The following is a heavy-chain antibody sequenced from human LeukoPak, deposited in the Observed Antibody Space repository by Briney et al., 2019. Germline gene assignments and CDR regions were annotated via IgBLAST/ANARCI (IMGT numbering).Heavy chain of an antibody. CDR2: FDPEDGET. J-gene: IGHJ4*02. V-gene: IGHV1-24*01. CDR3: ATAQYSGSYWWNY. D-gene: IGHD1-26*01. Sequence: ASVKVSCKASGYTFTGYYMHWVRQAPGKGLEWMGGFDPEDGETIYAQKFQGRVTMTEDTSTDTAYMELSSLRSEDTAVYYCATAQYSGSYWWNYWGQGTLVTVSS. CDR1: GYTFTGYY.